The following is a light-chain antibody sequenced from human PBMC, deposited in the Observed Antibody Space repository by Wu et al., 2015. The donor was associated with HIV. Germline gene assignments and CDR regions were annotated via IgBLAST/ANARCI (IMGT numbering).Light chain of an antibody. CDR2: DAS. J-gene: IGKJ1*01. CDR3: QQYGSSPRT. Sequence: EIVLTQSPGTLSLSPGERATLSCRASQSVSDNSLAWYQQKSGQAPRLLIYDASSRATGIPDRFSGSGSGTDFTLTITRLEPEDFAVYYCQQYGSSPRTFGQGIKVEIK. CDR1: QSVSDNS. V-gene: IGKV3-20*01.